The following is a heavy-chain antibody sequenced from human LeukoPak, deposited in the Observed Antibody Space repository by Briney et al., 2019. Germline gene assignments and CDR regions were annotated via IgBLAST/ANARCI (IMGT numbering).Heavy chain of an antibody. CDR1: GFTFSSYT. V-gene: IGHV3-21*01. D-gene: IGHD4-17*01. CDR3: ARDLGGYGDYGTNFDY. CDR2: ISSSSSYI. Sequence: PGGSLRLSCAASGFTFSSYTMNWVRQAPGKGLEWVSAISSSSSYIYYADSVKGRFTISRHNAKRSLYLQMNSLRAEDTAVYYCARDLGGYGDYGTNFDYWGQGTQVTVSS. J-gene: IGHJ4*02.